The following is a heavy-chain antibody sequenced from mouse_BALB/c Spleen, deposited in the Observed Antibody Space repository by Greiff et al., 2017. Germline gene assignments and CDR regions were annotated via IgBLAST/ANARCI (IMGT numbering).Heavy chain of an antibody. V-gene: IGHV5-12-2*01. CDR1: GFTFSSYT. CDR3: ARHEEDY. CDR2: ISNGGGST. Sequence: EVQLVESGGGLVQPGGSLKLSCAASGFTFSSYTMSWVRQTPEKRLEWVAYISNGGGSTYYPDTVKGRFTISRDNAKNTLYLQMSSLKSEDTAMYYCARHEEDYWGQGTSVTVSS. J-gene: IGHJ4*01.